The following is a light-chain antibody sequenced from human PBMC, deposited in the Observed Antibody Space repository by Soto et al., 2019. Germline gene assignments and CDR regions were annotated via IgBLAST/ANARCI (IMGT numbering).Light chain of an antibody. CDR1: QSLLHSNGYNY. CDR3: RRRHQTLYT. J-gene: IGKJ2*01. CDR2: LGS. Sequence: IVMTQSPLSLPVTPGEPASISCRSSQSLLHSNGYNYLHCYLQKPGQSPQLLSYLGSNRASGVPDMFSGSGSGTYFTLNISRVDAEVVGFYYCRRRHQTLYTFGQGTKLEIK. V-gene: IGKV2-28*01.